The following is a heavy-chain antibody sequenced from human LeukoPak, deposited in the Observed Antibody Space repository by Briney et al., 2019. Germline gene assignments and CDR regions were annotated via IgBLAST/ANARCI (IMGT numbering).Heavy chain of an antibody. D-gene: IGHD3-16*01. CDR2: IYTSGST. CDR3: ARSLRYVKLPWFDP. J-gene: IGHJ5*02. V-gene: IGHV4-4*07. Sequence: SETLSLTCTVSGGSISSYYWSWIRQPAGKGLEWIGRIYTSGSTNYNPSLKSRVTMSVDTSKNQFSLKLSSVTAADTAVYYCARSLRYVKLPWFDPWGQGTLVTVSS. CDR1: GGSISSYY.